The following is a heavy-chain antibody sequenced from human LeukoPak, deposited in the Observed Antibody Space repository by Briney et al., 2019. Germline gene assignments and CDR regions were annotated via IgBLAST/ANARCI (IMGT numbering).Heavy chain of an antibody. V-gene: IGHV4-59*01. CDR3: AGWYSSRWYWFDP. Sequence: PSETLSLTCTVSGGSISSYYWTWIRQPPGKGLEWIGYIYYSGSTNYNPSLKSRVTISLDTSKNQFSLKLTSVTAADTAVYYCAGWYSSRWYWFDPWGQGTLVTVSS. J-gene: IGHJ5*02. CDR2: IYYSGST. CDR1: GGSISSYY. D-gene: IGHD6-13*01.